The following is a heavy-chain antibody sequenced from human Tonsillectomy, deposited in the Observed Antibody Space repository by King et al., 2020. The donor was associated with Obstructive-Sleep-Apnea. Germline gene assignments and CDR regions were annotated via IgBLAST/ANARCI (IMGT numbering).Heavy chain of an antibody. Sequence: QLQESGPGLVKPSETLSLTCTVSGASISSYYWSWIRQPPGKGLEWIGYIYYSGSTHYNPSLKSRVTRSVDTSKNQFSLKLSSVTAADTAVYYCARTYYDILTGYFYFDFWGQGTLVTVSS. CDR3: ARTYYDILTGYFYFDF. CDR1: GASISSYY. CDR2: IYYSGST. J-gene: IGHJ4*02. V-gene: IGHV4-59*01. D-gene: IGHD3-9*01.